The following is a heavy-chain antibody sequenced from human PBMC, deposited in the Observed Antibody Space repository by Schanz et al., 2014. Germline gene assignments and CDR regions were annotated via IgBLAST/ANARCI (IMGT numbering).Heavy chain of an antibody. Sequence: EVHLVESGGGLVQPGGSLRLSCAASGITFSSHSFNWVRQAPGKGLEWVSAISGSGGSTYYADSVKGRFTISRDNSKNTLYLQMNSLRPEDTAVYYCAKVRYSSGWRGDYFDEWGQGTLVTVAS. D-gene: IGHD6-25*01. CDR2: ISGSGGST. CDR3: AKVRYSSGWRGDYFDE. CDR1: GITFSSHS. J-gene: IGHJ4*02. V-gene: IGHV3-23*04.